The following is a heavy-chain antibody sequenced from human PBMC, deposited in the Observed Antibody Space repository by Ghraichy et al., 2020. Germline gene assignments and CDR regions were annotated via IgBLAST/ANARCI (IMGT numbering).Heavy chain of an antibody. V-gene: IGHV1-3*01. D-gene: IGHD3-3*01. CDR3: AREHDSWSDYSFDY. Sequence: ASVKVSCKASGYTFTSYSIQWVRQAPGQRLEWMGWINADNGNTKHSPKFQGRVTITGDTTASTAYMEMSSLRSEDTAVYYCAREHDSWSDYSFDYWGQGTLVTVSS. CDR1: GYTFTSYS. CDR2: INADNGNT. J-gene: IGHJ4*02.